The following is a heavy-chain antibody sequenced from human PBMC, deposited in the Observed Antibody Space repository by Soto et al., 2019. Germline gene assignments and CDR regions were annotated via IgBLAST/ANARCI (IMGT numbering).Heavy chain of an antibody. Sequence: ASVKVSCKASGYTFTSYAMHWVRQAPGQRLEWMGWINAGNGNAKYSQKFQGRVTITRDTSASTAYMELSSLRSEDTAVYYCARDCRRMATITGMGYWGQGTLVTVSS. J-gene: IGHJ4*02. V-gene: IGHV1-3*01. CDR3: ARDCRRMATITGMGY. D-gene: IGHD4-4*01. CDR2: INAGNGNA. CDR1: GYTFTSYA.